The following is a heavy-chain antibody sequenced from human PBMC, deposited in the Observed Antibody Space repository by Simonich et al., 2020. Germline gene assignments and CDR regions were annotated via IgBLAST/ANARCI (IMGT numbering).Heavy chain of an antibody. V-gene: IGHV1-2*02. CDR1: GYTITGYY. J-gene: IGHJ3*02. D-gene: IGHD5-18*01. CDR2: NNPNSGGT. Sequence: QVQLVQSGAEVKKPGASVKVSCKASGYTITGYYMHWVRQSPGQGLEGKRWNNPNSGGTNYAQKFQGRVTMTRDTSISTAYMELSRLRSDDTAVYYCARVSGGTAMVTSTFDIWGQGTMVTVSS. CDR3: ARVSGGTAMVTSTFDI.